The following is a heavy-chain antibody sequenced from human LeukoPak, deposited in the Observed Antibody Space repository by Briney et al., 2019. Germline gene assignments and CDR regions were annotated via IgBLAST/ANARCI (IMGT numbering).Heavy chain of an antibody. V-gene: IGHV1-2*02. CDR3: ARTTYSSSWYAY. D-gene: IGHD6-13*01. CDR2: INPNSGGT. J-gene: IGHJ4*02. CDR1: GYTFTGYY. Sequence: GASVKVSCKASGYTFTGYYMHWVRQAPGQGLEWMGWINPNSGGTNYAQKFQGRVTMTRDTSISTAYMELSRLRSDDTAVYYCARTTYSSSWYAYWDQGTLVTVSS.